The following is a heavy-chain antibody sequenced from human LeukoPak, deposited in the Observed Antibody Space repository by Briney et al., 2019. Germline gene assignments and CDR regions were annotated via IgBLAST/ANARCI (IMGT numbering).Heavy chain of an antibody. J-gene: IGHJ4*02. D-gene: IGHD5-18*01. CDR3: ARVGGINEGIQLWPLDY. V-gene: IGHV4-34*01. CDR1: GASVSSASY. CDR2: INHSGST. Sequence: PSETLSLTCTVSGASVSSASYWSWIRQPPGKGLEWIGEINHSGSTNYNPSLKSRVTISVDTSKNQFSLKLSSVTAADTAVYYCARVGGINEGIQLWPLDYWGQGTLVTVSS.